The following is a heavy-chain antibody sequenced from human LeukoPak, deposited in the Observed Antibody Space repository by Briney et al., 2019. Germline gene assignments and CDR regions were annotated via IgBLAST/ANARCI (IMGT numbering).Heavy chain of an antibody. CDR1: GFTFSSYT. V-gene: IGHV3-21*01. J-gene: IGHJ4*02. CDR2: ISSSSSYI. D-gene: IGHD2-2*02. CDR3: ARVGLYCSSTSCYIDY. Sequence: GGSLRLSCAASGFTFSSYTMNWVRQAPGKGLEWVSSISSSSSYIYYADSVKGRFTISRDSAKNSLYQQMNSLRAEDTAVYYCARVGLYCSSTSCYIDYWGQGTLVTVSS.